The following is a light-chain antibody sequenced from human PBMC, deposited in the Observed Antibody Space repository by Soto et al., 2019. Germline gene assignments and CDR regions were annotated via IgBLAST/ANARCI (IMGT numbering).Light chain of an antibody. V-gene: IGKV1-8*01. CDR2: AAS. CDR1: QGISSY. Sequence: AIRMTQSPSSLSASTGDRVTITCRASQGISSYLAWYQQKPGKAPKLLIYAASTLQSGVPSRFSGSGSGTEFTLTISSLQPEDFATYYCQQVSGYPLNFGGGTKVDIK. CDR3: QQVSGYPLN. J-gene: IGKJ4*01.